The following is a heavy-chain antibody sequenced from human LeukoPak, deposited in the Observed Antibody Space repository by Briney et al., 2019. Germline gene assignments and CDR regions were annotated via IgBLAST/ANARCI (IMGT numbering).Heavy chain of an antibody. D-gene: IGHD2-15*01. J-gene: IGHJ5*02. V-gene: IGHV1-2*02. CDR2: INPNSGGT. CDR1: GYTFTGYY. Sequence: GASVKVSCKASGYTFTGYYMHWVRQAPGQGLEGMGWINPNSGGTNYAQKFQGRVTMTRDTSISTAYMELSRLRSDDTAVYYCAREGGSVCSGGSCYWFDPWGQGTLVTVSS. CDR3: AREGGSVCSGGSCYWFDP.